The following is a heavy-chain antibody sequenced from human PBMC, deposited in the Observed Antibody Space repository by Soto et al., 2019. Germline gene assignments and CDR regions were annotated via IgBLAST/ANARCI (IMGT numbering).Heavy chain of an antibody. Sequence: NPGWSLRLSCAASGFTFSSYSMNLVRQAPGKGLEWVSSISSSSSYIYYADSVKGRFTISRDNAKNSLYLQMNSLRAEDTAVYYCARDHGDYGEYFDYWGQGTLVTASS. CDR2: ISSSSSYI. CDR3: ARDHGDYGEYFDY. V-gene: IGHV3-21*01. CDR1: GFTFSSYS. J-gene: IGHJ4*02. D-gene: IGHD4-17*01.